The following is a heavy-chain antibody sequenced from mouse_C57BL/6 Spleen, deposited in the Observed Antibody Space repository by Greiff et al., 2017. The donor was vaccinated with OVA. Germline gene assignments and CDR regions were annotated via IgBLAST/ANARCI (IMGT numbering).Heavy chain of an antibody. V-gene: IGHV1-26*01. CDR3: ARPDYGSRGFAY. CDR1: GYTFTDYY. D-gene: IGHD1-1*01. J-gene: IGHJ3*01. CDR2: INPNNGGT. Sequence: QLKQSGPELVKPGASVKISCKASGYTFTDYYMNWVKQSHGKSLEWIGDINPNNGGTSYNQKFKGKATLTVDKSSSTAYMELRSLTSEDSAVYYCARPDYGSRGFAYWGQGTLVTVSA.